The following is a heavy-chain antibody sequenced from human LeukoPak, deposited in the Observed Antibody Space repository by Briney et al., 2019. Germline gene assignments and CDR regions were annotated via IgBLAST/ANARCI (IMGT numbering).Heavy chain of an antibody. D-gene: IGHD6-19*01. CDR3: AKAGIAVPATPEY. V-gene: IGHV3-23*01. CDR2: ISSSGGTT. CDR1: GFTFSSYA. Sequence: HPGGSLRLSCAASGFTFSSYAMNWVRQAPGKGLEWVSVISSSGGTTYYSDPVKGRFIISRDNSKNTLYLQMNSLRAEDTAVYYCAKAGIAVPATPEYCGQGAQVTVSS. J-gene: IGHJ4*02.